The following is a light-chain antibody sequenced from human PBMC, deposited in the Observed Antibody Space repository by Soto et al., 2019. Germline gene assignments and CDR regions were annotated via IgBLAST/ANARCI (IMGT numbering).Light chain of an antibody. CDR1: QSIRNW. J-gene: IGKJ4*01. Sequence: DIQMTQSPSTLSASVGDRVAITCLASQSIRNWLAWYQQKPGKAPNLLIFDASSLQSGVPSRFSGSESGTEFTLTISSLQPEDFATYYCQQLNTYPLTFGGGTKVDIK. CDR2: DAS. CDR3: QQLNTYPLT. V-gene: IGKV1-5*01.